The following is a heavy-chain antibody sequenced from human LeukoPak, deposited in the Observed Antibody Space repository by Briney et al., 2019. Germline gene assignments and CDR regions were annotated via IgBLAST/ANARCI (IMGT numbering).Heavy chain of an antibody. CDR1: GFSFSSSG. D-gene: IGHD2-15*01. J-gene: IGHJ4*02. V-gene: IGHV3-48*04. Sequence: GGSLRLSCAASGFSFSSSGINWVRQAPGKGLEWVSYISSSGSTIYYADSVKGRFTISRDNAKNSLYLQMNSLRAEDTAVYYCARDCSGGSCYLLWGQGTLVTVSS. CDR2: ISSSGSTI. CDR3: ARDCSGGSCYLL.